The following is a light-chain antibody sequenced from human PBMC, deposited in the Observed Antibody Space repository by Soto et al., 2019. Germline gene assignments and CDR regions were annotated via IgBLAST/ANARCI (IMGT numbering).Light chain of an antibody. J-gene: IGKJ1*01. CDR3: LQDNTYPWA. CDR2: AAS. Sequence: AIQMTQSPSSLSASVGDRVTITCRASQDIGNDVGWYQQKPGKAPNLLIYAASTLEGGVPSRFSGSGSGADFTLTISRLQPEDVATYYCLQDNTYPWAFGQGTKVEIK. V-gene: IGKV1-6*01. CDR1: QDIGND.